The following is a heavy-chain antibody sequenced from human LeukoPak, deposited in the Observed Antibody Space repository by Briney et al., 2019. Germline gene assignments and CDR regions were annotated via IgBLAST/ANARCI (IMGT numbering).Heavy chain of an antibody. D-gene: IGHD3-10*01. V-gene: IGHV3-66*01. CDR3: ARDLRGVIVY. J-gene: IGHJ4*02. CDR2: IYSGGST. CDR1: GFTVSSNY. Sequence: GGSLRLSCAAPGFTVSSNYMSWIRQAPGKGLEWVSVIYSGGSTYYADSVKGRFTISRDNSKNTLYLQMNSLRAGDTAVYYCARDLRGVIVYWGKGPLVTVSS.